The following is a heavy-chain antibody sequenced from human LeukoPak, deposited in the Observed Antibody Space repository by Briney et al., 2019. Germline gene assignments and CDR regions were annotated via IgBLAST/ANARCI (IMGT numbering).Heavy chain of an antibody. CDR3: VRAGRVATED. CDR1: GFTFSTYG. V-gene: IGHV3-30*03. Sequence: PGGSLRLSCAASGFTFSTYGMHWVRQAPGKGLEWVALISYDGSIKYYVDSVKGRFTISRDNAKNSLYLQMNSLRAEDTAIYYYVRAGRVATEDWGQGTLVTVSS. D-gene: IGHD6-13*01. CDR2: ISYDGSIK. J-gene: IGHJ4*02.